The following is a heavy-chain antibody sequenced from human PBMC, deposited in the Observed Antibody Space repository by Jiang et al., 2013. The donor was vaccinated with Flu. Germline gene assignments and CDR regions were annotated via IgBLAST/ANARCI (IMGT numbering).Heavy chain of an antibody. J-gene: IGHJ4*02. CDR2: IYPGDPDT. D-gene: IGHD4-17*01. CDR3: AWSSSVTHPYYFDY. Sequence: GAEVKKPGESLKISCKGSGSSFTSYWIGWVRQMPGKGLEWMGNIYPGDPDTRYSPSFQGQVTISADKSISTTYLQWSSLKASDTAIYCCAWSSSVTHPYYFDYWGQGTLVTVSS. V-gene: IGHV5-51*01. CDR1: GSSFTSYW.